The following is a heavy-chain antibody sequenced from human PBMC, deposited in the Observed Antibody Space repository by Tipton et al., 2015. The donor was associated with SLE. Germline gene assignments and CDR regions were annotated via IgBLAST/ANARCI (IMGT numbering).Heavy chain of an antibody. J-gene: IGHJ4*02. Sequence: TLSLTCTVSGGSISGYYWSWFRQPAGKGLEWIGRIYISGSGSINYNPSLKSRVTMSVDTSKNQVSLKLNSVTAADAAVYYCARDRGNTVVYYWGQGTLVTVSS. V-gene: IGHV4-4*07. D-gene: IGHD4-23*01. CDR2: IYISGSGSI. CDR1: GGSISGYY. CDR3: ARDRGNTVVYY.